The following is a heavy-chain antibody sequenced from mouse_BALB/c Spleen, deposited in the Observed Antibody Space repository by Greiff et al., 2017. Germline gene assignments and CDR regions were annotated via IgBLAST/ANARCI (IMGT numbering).Heavy chain of an antibody. V-gene: IGHV1-63*01. Sequence: QVQLQQSGAELVRPGTSVKISCKASGYAFTNYWLGWVKQRPGHGLEWIGDIYPGSGNTYYNEKFKGKATLTADKSSSTAYMQLSSLTSEDSAVYFCARGGYGNYGYFDYWGQGTTLTVSS. D-gene: IGHD2-1*01. CDR3: ARGGYGNYGYFDY. CDR2: IYPGSGNT. J-gene: IGHJ2*01. CDR1: GYAFTNYW.